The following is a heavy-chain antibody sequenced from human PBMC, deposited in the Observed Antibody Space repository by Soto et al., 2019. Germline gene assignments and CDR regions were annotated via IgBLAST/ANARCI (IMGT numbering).Heavy chain of an antibody. Sequence: PSETLSLTGTVSGGSISSSSYYWGWIRQPPGKGLEWIGSIYYSGSTYYNPSLKSRVTISVDTSKNQFSLKLSSVTAADTAVYYCARLSRTVINFDYWGQGTLVTVSS. CDR1: GGSISSSSYY. V-gene: IGHV4-39*01. D-gene: IGHD2-21*01. CDR2: IYYSGST. CDR3: ARLSRTVINFDY. J-gene: IGHJ4*02.